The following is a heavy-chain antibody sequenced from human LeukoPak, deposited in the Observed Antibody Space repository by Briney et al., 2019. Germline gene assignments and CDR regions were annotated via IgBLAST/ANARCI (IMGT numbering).Heavy chain of an antibody. Sequence: PSETLSLTCTVSGDSIRTSSYYWGWIRQSPGKGLEWIGSIFYSGSTYYKPSLESRVTVSVDTSKNQFSLKLSSVNAADTAVYYCARHGNYYYYMDVWGKGTTVTVSS. CDR3: ARHGNYYYYMDV. CDR1: GDSIRTSSYY. CDR2: IFYSGST. V-gene: IGHV4-39*01. J-gene: IGHJ6*03. D-gene: IGHD1-1*01.